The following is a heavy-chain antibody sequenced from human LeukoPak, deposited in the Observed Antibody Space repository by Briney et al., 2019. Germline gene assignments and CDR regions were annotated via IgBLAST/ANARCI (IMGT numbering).Heavy chain of an antibody. J-gene: IGHJ4*02. D-gene: IGHD6-13*01. CDR3: ARDRGSSSWYYFDY. CDR2: ISYDGSNK. Sequence: PGGSLRLSCAASGFTFSSYAMHWARQAPGKGLEWVAVISYDGSNKYYADSVKGRFTISRDNSKNTLYLQMNSPRAEDTAVYYCARDRGSSSWYYFDYWGQGTLVTVSS. CDR1: GFTFSSYA. V-gene: IGHV3-30*04.